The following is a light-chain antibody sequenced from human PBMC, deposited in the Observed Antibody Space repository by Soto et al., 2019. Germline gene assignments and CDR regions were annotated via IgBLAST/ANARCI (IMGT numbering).Light chain of an antibody. CDR1: QSISSW. Sequence: ILITQSPSTLSASVGDRVTITCRASQSISSWLAWYQQKPGKAPKLLIYDASSLESGVPSRFSGSGSDTEFTLTINNLQPDDFATYHCQQYNRYSLTFGGGTKV. CDR2: DAS. CDR3: QQYNRYSLT. J-gene: IGKJ4*01. V-gene: IGKV1-5*01.